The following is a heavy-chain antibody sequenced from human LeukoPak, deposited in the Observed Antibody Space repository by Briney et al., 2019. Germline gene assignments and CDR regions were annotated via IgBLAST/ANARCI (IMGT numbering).Heavy chain of an antibody. CDR3: ARGRWLAAADY. D-gene: IGHD6-13*01. V-gene: IGHV3-66*01. Sequence: GGSLRLSCAASGFTVSSNYMSWVRQAPGKGLERVSIIYSGGSTYYADSVKGRFTISRDNSKNTLYLQMNSLRAEDTAVYYCARGRWLAAADYWGQGTLVTVSS. CDR2: IYSGGST. CDR1: GFTVSSNY. J-gene: IGHJ4*02.